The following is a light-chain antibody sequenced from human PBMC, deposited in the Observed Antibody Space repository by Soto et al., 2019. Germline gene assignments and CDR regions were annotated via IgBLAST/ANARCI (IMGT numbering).Light chain of an antibody. Sequence: EIVLTQSPGTLSLSPGERATLACRASQSVRSSYLAWYQQKPGQAPRLLIYGASTRATGIPDRFSGSGSGTDFTLSISRLEPKDFAVYYCQQYGSSPRFTFGPGTKVDIK. CDR1: QSVRSSY. CDR3: QQYGSSPRFT. CDR2: GAS. V-gene: IGKV3-20*01. J-gene: IGKJ3*01.